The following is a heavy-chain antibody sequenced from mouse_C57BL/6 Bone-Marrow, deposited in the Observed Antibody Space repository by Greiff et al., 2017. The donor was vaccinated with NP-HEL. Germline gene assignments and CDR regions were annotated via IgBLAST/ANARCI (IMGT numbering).Heavy chain of an antibody. CDR3: TTTYYYGSSYEGDY. CDR1: GFNIKDDY. Sequence: VQLKQSGAELVRPGASVKLSCTASGFNIKDDYMHWVKQRPEQGLEWIGWIDPENGDTEYASKFQGKATITADTSSNKAYLQLSSLTSEDTAVYYFTTTYYYGSSYEGDYWGQGTTLTVSS. V-gene: IGHV14-4*01. CDR2: IDPENGDT. D-gene: IGHD1-1*01. J-gene: IGHJ2*01.